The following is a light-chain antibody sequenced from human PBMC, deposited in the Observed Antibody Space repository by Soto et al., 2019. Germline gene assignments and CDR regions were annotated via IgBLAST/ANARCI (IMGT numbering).Light chain of an antibody. Sequence: QSALTQPASVSGSPGQSITISCTVTSSDVGDYNYVSWYQHPPAKAPKLMLYEVSIRPSGVSNRFSGSKSGNTASLTISGLQAEDEADYYCTSYTSSSTYVFGTGTKLTVL. CDR3: TSYTSSSTYV. V-gene: IGLV2-14*01. CDR2: EVS. CDR1: SSDVGDYNY. J-gene: IGLJ1*01.